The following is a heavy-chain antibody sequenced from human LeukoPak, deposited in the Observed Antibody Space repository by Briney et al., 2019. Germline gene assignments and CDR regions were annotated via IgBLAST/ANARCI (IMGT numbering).Heavy chain of an antibody. CDR2: ISGSGGST. J-gene: IGHJ4*02. CDR1: GFTFSSYA. CDR3: AVYSSWYPNYFDY. V-gene: IGHV3-23*01. Sequence: GGSLRLSCAASGFTFSSYAMSWVRQAPGKGLEWVSAISGSGGSTYYADSVKGRFTISRDNSKNTLYLQMNSLRAEDTAVYYCAVYSSWYPNYFDYWGQGTLVTVSS. D-gene: IGHD6-13*01.